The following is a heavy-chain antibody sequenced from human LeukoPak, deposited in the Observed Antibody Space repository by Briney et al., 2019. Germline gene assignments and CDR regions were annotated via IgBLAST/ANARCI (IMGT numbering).Heavy chain of an antibody. CDR3: ASRITIFGVVPYFDY. Sequence: SETLSLTCTVSGGSISRSSSYWGWIRQPPGKGLEWIGSMDYSGSTYDNPSLKSRVTIFVDTSKNQFSLKLSSVTAADTAVYYCASRITIFGVVPYFDYWGQGTLVTVSS. V-gene: IGHV4-39*01. CDR2: MDYSGST. CDR1: GGSISRSSSY. D-gene: IGHD3-3*01. J-gene: IGHJ4*02.